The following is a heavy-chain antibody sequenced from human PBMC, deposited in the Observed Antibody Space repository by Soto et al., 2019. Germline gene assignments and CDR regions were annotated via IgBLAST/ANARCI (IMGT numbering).Heavy chain of an antibody. CDR1: GFSFSSYS. V-gene: IGHV3-48*01. Sequence: EVQLVESGGGLVQPGGSLRLSCAASGFSFSSYSMNWVRQAPGKGLEWVSYIINGGATIWYVASVKGRFTITRDNARNSLYLQMNSRRAQDTAVYYCARDVAYAFDYWGQGTLVTVSS. CDR2: IINGGATI. CDR3: ARDVAYAFDY. J-gene: IGHJ4*02. D-gene: IGHD2-15*01.